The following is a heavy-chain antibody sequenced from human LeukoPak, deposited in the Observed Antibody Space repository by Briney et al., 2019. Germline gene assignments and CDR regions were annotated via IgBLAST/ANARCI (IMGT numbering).Heavy chain of an antibody. CDR1: GYTLTSYG. J-gene: IGHJ4*02. Sequence: GASVKVSCKASGYTLTSYGISWVRQAPGQGLEWMGWISAYNGNTNYAQKLQGRVTMTTDTSTSTAYMELRSLRSDDTAVYYCARAPGYYDSSGYYYSDYWGQGTLVTVSS. V-gene: IGHV1-18*01. CDR2: ISAYNGNT. D-gene: IGHD3-22*01. CDR3: ARAPGYYDSSGYYYSDY.